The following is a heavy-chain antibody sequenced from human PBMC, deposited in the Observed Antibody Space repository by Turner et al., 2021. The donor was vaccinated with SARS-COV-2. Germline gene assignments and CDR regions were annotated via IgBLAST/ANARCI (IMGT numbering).Heavy chain of an antibody. CDR1: GFSFRSYG. Sequence: QVQLVESGGGVVQPGRSLRLSCAASGFSFRSYGMHWVRQAPGKVLEWVAVIWYDGRNKYYADSVKGRFTISRDNSKNTLYLQMNSLRAEDTAVYYCARDKGEGSSGWLIPSGSYYFDYWGQGTLVTVSS. J-gene: IGHJ4*02. CDR2: IWYDGRNK. CDR3: ARDKGEGSSGWLIPSGSYYFDY. D-gene: IGHD6-19*01. V-gene: IGHV3-33*01.